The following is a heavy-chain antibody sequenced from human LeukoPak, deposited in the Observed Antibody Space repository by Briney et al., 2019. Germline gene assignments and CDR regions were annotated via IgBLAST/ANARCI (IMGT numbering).Heavy chain of an antibody. CDR3: ARGLPRIAAAGSRPVPRACDI. D-gene: IGHD6-13*01. CDR1: GGSFSGYY. J-gene: IGHJ3*02. CDR2: INHSGST. V-gene: IGHV4-34*01. Sequence: SETLSLTCAVYGGSFSGYYWSWIRQPPGKGLEWIGEINHSGSTNYNPSLKSRVTISVDTSKNQFSLKLSSVTAADTAVYYCARGLPRIAAAGSRPVPRACDIWGQGTMVTVSS.